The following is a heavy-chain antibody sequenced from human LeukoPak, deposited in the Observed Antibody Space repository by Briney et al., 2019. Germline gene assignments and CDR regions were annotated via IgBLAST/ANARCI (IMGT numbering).Heavy chain of an antibody. CDR1: GFTSSSYW. J-gene: IGHJ4*02. CDR2: IKQDGSEK. D-gene: IGHD3-22*01. V-gene: IGHV3-7*01. CDR3: ARDPPYYYDSSGF. Sequence: GGSLRLSCAASGFTSSSYWMSWVRQAPGKGLEWVANIKQDGSEKYYVDSVKGRFAISRDNAKNSLYLQMNSLRAEDTAVYYCARDPPYYYDSSGFWGQGTLVTVSS.